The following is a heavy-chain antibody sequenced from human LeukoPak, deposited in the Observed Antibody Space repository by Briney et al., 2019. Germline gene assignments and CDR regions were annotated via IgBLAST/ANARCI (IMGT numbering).Heavy chain of an antibody. CDR3: ARVLPLMGGGDHGAFDI. D-gene: IGHD2-21*02. CDR1: GGSVTSSSFY. V-gene: IGHV4-39*07. J-gene: IGHJ3*02. Sequence: SQTLSLTCTVSGGSVTSSSFYWGWIRQSPGKGLERIGTMHYSGSTDYNPSLKSRVTISVDTSKKQFSLKLTSVTAADTAVYHCARVLPLMGGGDHGAFDIWGQGAVVTVSS. CDR2: MHYSGST.